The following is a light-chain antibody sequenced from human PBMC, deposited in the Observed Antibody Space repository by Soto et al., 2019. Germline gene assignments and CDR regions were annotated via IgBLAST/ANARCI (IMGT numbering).Light chain of an antibody. J-gene: IGLJ3*02. CDR1: TSDVGAYNY. CDR3: SSYTSSSTLV. Sequence: QSALTQPASVSGSLGQSITISCTGTTSDVGAYNYVSWYQQHPGKAPQLVIYDVTNRPSGVSNRFSGSKSANTASLTISGLPAEDEADYYCSSYTSSSTLVFGGGTKLTVL. CDR2: DVT. V-gene: IGLV2-14*03.